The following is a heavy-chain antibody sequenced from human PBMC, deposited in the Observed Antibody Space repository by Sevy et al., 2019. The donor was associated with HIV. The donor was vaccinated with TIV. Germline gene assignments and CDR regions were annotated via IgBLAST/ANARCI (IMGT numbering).Heavy chain of an antibody. CDR3: GRDNWGSIDY. J-gene: IGHJ4*02. Sequence: SETLSLTCTVSGGSRNTYGWSWIRQPPGKGLEWIGYAYYNGGTNYNPSLKSRLTILVGTSERQFSLQLSSVTPADTAVYYCGRDNWGSIDYCGQGVLVTVSS. CDR2: AYYNGGT. CDR1: GGSRNTYG. V-gene: IGHV4-59*01. D-gene: IGHD7-27*01.